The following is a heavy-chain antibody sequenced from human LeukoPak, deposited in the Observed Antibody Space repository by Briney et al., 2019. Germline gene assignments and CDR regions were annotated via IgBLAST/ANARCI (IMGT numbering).Heavy chain of an antibody. Sequence: ASVKVSCKASGYSFTGYYMHWVRQAPGQGLEWMGWINPNSGGTSYAQKFQGRVTMTRDTSISTAYMELSSLRSEDTAVYYCARPSGLLDSHDAFDIWGQGTMVTVSS. CDR1: GYSFTGYY. V-gene: IGHV1-2*02. CDR2: INPNSGGT. CDR3: ARPSGLLDSHDAFDI. J-gene: IGHJ3*02. D-gene: IGHD1-26*01.